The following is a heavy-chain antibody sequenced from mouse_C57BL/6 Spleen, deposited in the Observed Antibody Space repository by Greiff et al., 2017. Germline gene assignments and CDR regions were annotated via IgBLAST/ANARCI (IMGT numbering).Heavy chain of an antibody. CDR1: GFTFSSYA. CDR3: ARGGSGYGFDY. J-gene: IGHJ2*01. D-gene: IGHD3-2*02. V-gene: IGHV5-4*01. Sequence: EVQVVESGGGLVKPGGSLKLSCAASGFTFSSYAMSWVRQTPEKRLEWVATISDGGSYTYYPDNVKGRFTISRDNAKNNLYLQMSHLKSEDTAMYYCARGGSGYGFDYWGQGTTLTVSS. CDR2: ISDGGSYT.